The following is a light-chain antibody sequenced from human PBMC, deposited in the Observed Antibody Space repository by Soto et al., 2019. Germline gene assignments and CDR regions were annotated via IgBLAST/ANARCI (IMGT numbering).Light chain of an antibody. CDR2: DAS. CDR1: QSVSSGS. CDR3: QHYNSYSEA. J-gene: IGKJ1*01. Sequence: EIVLTQSPGTLSLSPGERATLSCRASQSVSSGSLAWYQQKPGQAPRLLIYDASSRATGIPDRFSGSGSGTEFTLTISSLQPDDFATYYCQHYNSYSEAFGQGTKVDIK. V-gene: IGKV3-20*01.